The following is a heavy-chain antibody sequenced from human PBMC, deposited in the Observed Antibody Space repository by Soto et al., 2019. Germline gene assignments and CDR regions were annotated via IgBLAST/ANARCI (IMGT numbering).Heavy chain of an antibody. V-gene: IGHV1-8*01. CDR2: MNPNSGNT. J-gene: IGHJ6*04. CDR3: ARGLGGQLVRVVALDV. Sequence: ASVKVSCKASGYTFTSYDINWVRQATGQGLEWMGWMNPNSGNTGYAQKFQGRVTMTRNTSISTAYMELSSLRSEDTAVYYCARGLGGQLVRVVALDVWGKGTTVTVSS. D-gene: IGHD6-6*01. CDR1: GYTFTSYD.